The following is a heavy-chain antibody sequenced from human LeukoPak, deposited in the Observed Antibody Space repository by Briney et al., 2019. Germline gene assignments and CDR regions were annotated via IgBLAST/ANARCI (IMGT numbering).Heavy chain of an antibody. Sequence: ASVKVSCKTSGYTFSDYAVQWVHQAPGQRLEWMGWINAGNGKIRYSQKFQDRVTISRDTSATTAYLDLSSLKSEDTAVYYCARARWTSTVTTYYLDFWGQGTLVTVSS. CDR1: GYTFSDYA. V-gene: IGHV1-3*01. CDR2: INAGNGKI. J-gene: IGHJ4*02. CDR3: ARARWTSTVTTYYLDF. D-gene: IGHD4-17*01.